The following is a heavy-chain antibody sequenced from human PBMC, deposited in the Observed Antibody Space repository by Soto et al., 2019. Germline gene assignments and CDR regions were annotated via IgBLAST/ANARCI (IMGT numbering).Heavy chain of an antibody. CDR2: ISWNSGSI. CDR3: AKSMAGQIDY. D-gene: IGHD6-19*01. J-gene: IGHJ4*02. Sequence: HWVRQAPGKGLEWVSGISWNSGSIGYADSVKGRFTISRDNAKNSLYLQMNSLRAEDTALYYCAKSMAGQIDYWGQGTLVTVSS. V-gene: IGHV3-9*01.